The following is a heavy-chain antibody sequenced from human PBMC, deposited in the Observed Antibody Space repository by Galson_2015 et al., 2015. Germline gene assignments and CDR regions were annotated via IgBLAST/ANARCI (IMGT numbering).Heavy chain of an antibody. CDR2: TNTGGSTT. CDR3: TRDRGCSGGSCYEPYYYGMDV. J-gene: IGHJ6*02. D-gene: IGHD2-15*01. V-gene: IGHV3-11*01. Sequence: SLRLSCAASGFTFSDYYMSWIRQAPRKGLEWVSYTNTGGSTTYFADSVKGRFTISRDNAKNSLYLQMNSLRAEDTAVYYCTRDRGCSGGSCYEPYYYGMDVWGQGTTVTVSS. CDR1: GFTFSDYY.